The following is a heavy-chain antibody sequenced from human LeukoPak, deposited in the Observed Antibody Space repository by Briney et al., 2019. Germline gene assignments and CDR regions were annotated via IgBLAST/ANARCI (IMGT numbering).Heavy chain of an antibody. CDR2: ISSSGATI. D-gene: IGHD3-10*02. Sequence: RGSLRLSCAASGFTFSDYQMSWIRQAPGKGLEWVSYISSSGATIYYADSVKGRFTISRDNAKNSLYLQMNSLRAEDTAVYYCAELGITMIGGVWGKGTTVTISS. V-gene: IGHV3-11*04. CDR3: AELGITMIGGV. CDR1: GFTFSDYQ. J-gene: IGHJ6*04.